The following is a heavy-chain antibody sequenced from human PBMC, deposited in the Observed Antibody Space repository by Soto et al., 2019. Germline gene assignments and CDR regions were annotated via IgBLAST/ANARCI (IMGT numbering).Heavy chain of an antibody. CDR3: ARAVKYYDFWSGYYYFDY. CDR1: GYTFTSYG. Sequence: ASVKVSCKASGYTFTSYGISWVRQAPGQGLEWMGWISAYNGNTNYAQKLQGRVTMTTDTSTSTAYMELRSLRSDDTAVYYCARAVKYYDFWSGYYYFDYWGQGTLVTVSS. J-gene: IGHJ4*02. CDR2: ISAYNGNT. V-gene: IGHV1-18*01. D-gene: IGHD3-3*01.